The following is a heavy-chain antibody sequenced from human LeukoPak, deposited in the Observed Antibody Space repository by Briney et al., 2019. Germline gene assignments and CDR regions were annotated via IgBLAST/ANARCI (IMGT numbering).Heavy chain of an antibody. J-gene: IGHJ6*04. D-gene: IGHD2-15*01. CDR2: IIPIFGTA. Sequence: PRALVKVSCKASGGTFSSYAISWVRQAPGQGLEWMGGIIPIFGTANYAQKFQGRVTITADKSTSTAYMALSSLRSEDTAVYYCATERLTIVVVVAATGYGMDVWGKGTTVTVSS. CDR1: GGTFSSYA. V-gene: IGHV1-69*06. CDR3: ATERLTIVVVVAATGYGMDV.